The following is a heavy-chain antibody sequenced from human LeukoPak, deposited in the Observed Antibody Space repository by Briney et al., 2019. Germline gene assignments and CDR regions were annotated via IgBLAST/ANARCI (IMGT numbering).Heavy chain of an antibody. D-gene: IGHD4-23*01. V-gene: IGHV3-74*01. CDR1: ASTFTSDW. CDR3: KSARYGGNSDY. CDR2: IASNVRST. Sequence: GRSLTLARPLAASTFTSDWMGWVRQPPGNCLGWVSRIASNVRSTDYGESVRARFTTSRENAKNTLYLQMNSLRAEDTAVYYCKSARYGGNSDYWGQGTLVTVSS. J-gene: IGHJ4*02.